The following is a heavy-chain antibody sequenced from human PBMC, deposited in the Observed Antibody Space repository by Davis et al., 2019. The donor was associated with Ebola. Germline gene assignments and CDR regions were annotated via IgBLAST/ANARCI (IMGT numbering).Heavy chain of an antibody. CDR1: GFTVSSNY. V-gene: IGHV3-21*01. CDR3: ASRGVGATRV. Sequence: GESLKISCAASGFTVSSNYMSWVRQAPGKGLEWVSSISSSSSYIYYADSVKGRFTISRDNAKNSLYLQMNSLRAEDTAVYYCASRGVGATRVWGQGTLVTVSS. J-gene: IGHJ4*02. D-gene: IGHD1-26*01. CDR2: ISSSSSYI.